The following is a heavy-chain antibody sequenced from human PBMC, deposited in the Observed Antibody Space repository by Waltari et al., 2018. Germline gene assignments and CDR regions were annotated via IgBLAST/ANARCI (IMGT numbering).Heavy chain of an antibody. J-gene: IGHJ4*02. CDR2: GSNK. V-gene: IGHV3-33*06. D-gene: IGHD2-2*01. CDR3: AKDLSVVVPAAMANLVDY. Sequence: GSNKYYADSVKGRFTISRDNSKNTLYLQMNSLRAEDTAVYYCAKDLSVVVPAAMANLVDYWGQGTLVTVSS.